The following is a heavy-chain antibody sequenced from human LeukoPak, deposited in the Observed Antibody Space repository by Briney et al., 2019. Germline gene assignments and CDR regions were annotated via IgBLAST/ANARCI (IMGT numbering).Heavy chain of an antibody. CDR3: SRDFQGY. Sequence: PGGSLRLSCAASGFTFSNYWMSWVRQAPGKGLEWVARTKEDGSEKYYVDSVKGRFTISRDNAKNSLHLEMNSLRAEDTAVYYCSRDFQGYWGQGTLATVSS. CDR1: GFTFSNYW. V-gene: IGHV3-7*01. CDR2: TKEDGSEK. J-gene: IGHJ4*02.